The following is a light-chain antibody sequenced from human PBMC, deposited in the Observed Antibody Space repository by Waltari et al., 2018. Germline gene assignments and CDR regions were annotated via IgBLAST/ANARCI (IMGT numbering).Light chain of an antibody. CDR1: SSNIGAGYG. Sequence: QAVLTQPPSVSGAPGQRVTIACTGRSSNIGAGYGVHRYQQRPGAAPKLLIYGTSDRPAGVPDRISGSKSGTSASLAITGVQAEYETDYYCQSYDSSLSGVVFGGGTQLTVL. V-gene: IGLV1-40*01. J-gene: IGLJ2*01. CDR3: QSYDSSLSGVV. CDR2: GTS.